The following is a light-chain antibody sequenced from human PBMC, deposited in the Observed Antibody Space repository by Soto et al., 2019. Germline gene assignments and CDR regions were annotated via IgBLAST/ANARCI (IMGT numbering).Light chain of an antibody. V-gene: IGLV1-44*01. J-gene: IGLJ2*01. CDR3: ASWDDSLTVV. CDR1: NSNIGGKT. CDR2: SDD. Sequence: QSVLAQPPSASATPGQRVTISCSGSNSNIGGKTVTWYQQIPGQAPKVVIHSDDQRPSGVPDRFSGSKSGTSASLAISAVQSEDEADYLCASWDDSLTVVFGGGTKVTVL.